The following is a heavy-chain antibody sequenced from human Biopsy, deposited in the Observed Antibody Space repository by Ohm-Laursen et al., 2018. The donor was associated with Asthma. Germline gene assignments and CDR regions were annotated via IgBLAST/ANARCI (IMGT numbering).Heavy chain of an antibody. Sequence: EASVTVSCKPLGGTFNTYVIGWVRQAPGPGLEWMGGINSVFGTTTYPQKFQDRVTITADDSTSTVYMELSSLRSEDTAVYYCARKAGSCISRTCYSLDFWGQGTLVTVSS. CDR1: GGTFNTYV. J-gene: IGHJ4*02. D-gene: IGHD2-2*01. V-gene: IGHV1-69*13. CDR2: INSVFGTT. CDR3: ARKAGSCISRTCYSLDF.